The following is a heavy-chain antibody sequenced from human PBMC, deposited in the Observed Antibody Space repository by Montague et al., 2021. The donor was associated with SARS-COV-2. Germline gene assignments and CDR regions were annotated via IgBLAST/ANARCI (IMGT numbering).Heavy chain of an antibody. CDR2: TYHTGGT. Sequence: SETLSLTCVVSGASISPATCWTWVRLHPGKGLVWVGETYHTGGTKYKQSLRSRGSMSVDKSWNQFSPRLTSVTAADTAIYYRARKGTACSVLAYWGRGTLVTVSS. CDR1: GASISPATC. CDR3: ARKGTACSVLAY. J-gene: IGHJ4*02. V-gene: IGHV4-4*02. D-gene: IGHD2-21*02.